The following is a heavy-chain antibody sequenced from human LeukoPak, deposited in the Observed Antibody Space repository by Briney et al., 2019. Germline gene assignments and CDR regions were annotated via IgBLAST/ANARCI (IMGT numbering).Heavy chain of an antibody. CDR2: IYTSGST. J-gene: IGHJ4*02. D-gene: IGHD6-6*01. CDR3: ARVGSIAARPVGAGYFDY. CDR1: GGSISSYY. V-gene: IGHV4-4*07. Sequence: SETLSLTCTVSGGSISSYYWSWIRQPAGRGLEWIGRIYTSGSTNYNPSLKSRVTMSVDTSKNQFSLKLSSVTAADTAVYYCARVGSIAARPVGAGYFDYWGQGTLVTVSS.